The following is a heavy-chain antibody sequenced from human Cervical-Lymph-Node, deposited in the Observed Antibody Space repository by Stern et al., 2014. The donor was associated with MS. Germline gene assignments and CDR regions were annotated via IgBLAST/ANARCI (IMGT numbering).Heavy chain of an antibody. CDR1: GFSLSGDGVG. V-gene: IGHV2-5*02. CDR2: IWWDDHD. D-gene: IGHD1-7*01. CDR3: AHSIGSVTGTYSGMDV. J-gene: IGHJ6*02. Sequence: QVTLRESGPMLVEPTQTLTLTCTVSGFSLSGDGVGVGWIRQAPGNALEWLAIIWWDDHDLNSPSLRNRLTSTKDTSKNQVVLTMTAMDPVNTGTYYCAHSIGSVTGTYSGMDVWGQGTTVTVS.